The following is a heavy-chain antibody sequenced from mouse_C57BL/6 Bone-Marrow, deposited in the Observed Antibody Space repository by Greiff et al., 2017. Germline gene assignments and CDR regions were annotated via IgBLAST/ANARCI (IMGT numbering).Heavy chain of an antibody. Sequence: QVQLQQPGAELVMPGASVKLSCKASGYTFTSYWMHWVKQRPGQGLEWIGEIDPSASYTNYNQKFKGKSPLTVDKSSSTAYMQLSSLTSEDSAVYYCARSWFAYWGQGTLVTVSA. J-gene: IGHJ3*01. CDR1: GYTFTSYW. CDR3: ARSWFAY. CDR2: IDPSASYT. V-gene: IGHV1-69*01.